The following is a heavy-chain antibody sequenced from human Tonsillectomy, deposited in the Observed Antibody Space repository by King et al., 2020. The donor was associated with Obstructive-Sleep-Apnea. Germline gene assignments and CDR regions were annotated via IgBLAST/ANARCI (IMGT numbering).Heavy chain of an antibody. Sequence: VQLVESGGGLVRPGGSLRLSCAASGFTFSSYTMNWVGRAPGKGLEWVSSLSSTIASLYYAYSEKGRFSISRDKDKNSLHMQMNGLRAEDTAVYYCARDGGNIVVARAAPDLDYWGQGTLVTVSS. D-gene: IGHD2-15*01. CDR1: GFTFSSYT. CDR2: LSSTIASL. V-gene: IGHV3-21*01. J-gene: IGHJ4*02. CDR3: ARDGGNIVVARAAPDLDY.